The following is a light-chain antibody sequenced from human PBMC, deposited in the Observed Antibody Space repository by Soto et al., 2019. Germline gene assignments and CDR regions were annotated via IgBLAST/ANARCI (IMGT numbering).Light chain of an antibody. J-gene: IGLJ1*01. Sequence: QSALTQPASVSGSPGQSITISCTGTSSDVGGYNYVYWYQQHPGKVPKLMIYDVTNRPSGVSNRFSGSKSGNTASLTISGLQAEDEADYYCNSYTSSSTYVFGTGSEVTVL. CDR1: SSDVGGYNY. V-gene: IGLV2-14*03. CDR2: DVT. CDR3: NSYTSSSTYV.